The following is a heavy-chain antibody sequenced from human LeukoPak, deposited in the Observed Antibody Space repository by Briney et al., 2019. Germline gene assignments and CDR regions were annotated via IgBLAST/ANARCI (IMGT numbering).Heavy chain of an antibody. V-gene: IGHV3-9*01. CDR3: AKVRGTYSSGYFFDY. J-gene: IGHJ4*02. Sequence: GGSLRLSCAASGFTFDDYAMHWVRQAPGKGLEWLSIISWDSGYIGYADSVKGRFTISRDNAKKSLDLQMNSLRAEDTAFYYCAKVRGTYSSGYFFDYWGQGTLVTVSS. CDR1: GFTFDDYA. D-gene: IGHD6-19*01. CDR2: ISWDSGYI.